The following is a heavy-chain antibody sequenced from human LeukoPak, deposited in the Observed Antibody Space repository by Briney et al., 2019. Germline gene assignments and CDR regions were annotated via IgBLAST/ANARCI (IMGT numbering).Heavy chain of an antibody. D-gene: IGHD3-22*01. J-gene: IGHJ4*02. CDR1: GSSFDDYG. CDR3: ARDLRVVITGSFDS. V-gene: IGHV3-20*04. Sequence: GGSLRLSCAASGSSFDDYGLTWVRQAPGKGLEWVSGINWNGDSTDYADSVKGRFTISRDNAKNSLYLQMNSLRAEDTALYYCARDLRVVITGSFDSWGQGTLVTVSS. CDR2: INWNGDST.